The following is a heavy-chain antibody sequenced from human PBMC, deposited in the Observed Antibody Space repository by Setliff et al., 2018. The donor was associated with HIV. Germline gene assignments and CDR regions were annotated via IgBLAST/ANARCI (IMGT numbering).Heavy chain of an antibody. CDR3: ARDQKVYYYDSSDAFDI. CDR1: GGPISSGDYY. D-gene: IGHD3-22*01. J-gene: IGHJ3*02. Sequence: PSETLSLTCTVSGGPISSGDYYWSWIRQPPGKGLEWIGYIYYSGSTYYNPSLKSRVTISVDTSKNQFSLKLSPVTAADMAVYYCARDQKVYYYDSSDAFDIWGQGTMVTVSS. CDR2: IYYSGST. V-gene: IGHV4-30-4*08.